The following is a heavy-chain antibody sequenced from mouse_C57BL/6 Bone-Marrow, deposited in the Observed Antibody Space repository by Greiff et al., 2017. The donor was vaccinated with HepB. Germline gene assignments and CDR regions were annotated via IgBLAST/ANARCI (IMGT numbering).Heavy chain of an antibody. J-gene: IGHJ2*01. V-gene: IGHV3-6*01. D-gene: IGHD1-1*01. CDR3: ARRPIYYYGSSGDY. CDR1: GYSITSGYY. CDR2: ISYDGSN. Sequence: EVQLQESGPGLVKPSQSLSLTCSVTGYSITSGYYWNWIRQFPGNKLEWMGYISYDGSNNYNPSLKNRISITRDTSKNQFFLKLNSVTTEDTATYYCARRPIYYYGSSGDYWGQGTTLTVSS.